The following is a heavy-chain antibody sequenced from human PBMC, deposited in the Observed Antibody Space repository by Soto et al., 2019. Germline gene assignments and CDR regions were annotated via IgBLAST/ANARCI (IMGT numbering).Heavy chain of an antibody. CDR1: GFNFKSYE. Sequence: VELVESGGDLVQPGGSLTLACAASGFNFKSYEMNWVRQAPGKGLEWISYISVSGRTIYYADSVKGRVNISRDNAKNLVFLQMNSLRAEDTAIYYCARREPIYYDALTGYEEAGMDVWGQGTTVTVSS. V-gene: IGHV3-48*03. CDR3: ARREPIYYDALTGYEEAGMDV. CDR2: ISVSGRTI. D-gene: IGHD3-9*01. J-gene: IGHJ6*02.